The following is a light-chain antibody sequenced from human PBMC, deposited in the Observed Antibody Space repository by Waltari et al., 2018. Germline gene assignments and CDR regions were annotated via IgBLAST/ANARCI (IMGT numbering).Light chain of an antibody. CDR2: GAS. CDR3: QQYGSSVMYT. V-gene: IGKV3-20*01. J-gene: IGKJ2*01. CDR1: QSLSKKY. Sequence: VLTQSPGTLSLSPGERVTLPCRASQSLSKKYLAWYQQKPGQAPRLLIYGASSRAAGIPDRFSGSGSGTDFTLTISRLEPEDFAMYYCQQYGSSVMYTFGQGTKLEIK.